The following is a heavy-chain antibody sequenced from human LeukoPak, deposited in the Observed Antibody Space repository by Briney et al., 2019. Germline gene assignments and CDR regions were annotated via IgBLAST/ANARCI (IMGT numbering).Heavy chain of an antibody. D-gene: IGHD3-10*01. J-gene: IGHJ4*02. V-gene: IGHV3-11*04. CDR3: ARSLWFGDSNLDY. CDR2: ISSSGSTI. Sequence: GGSLRLSCAASGFTFSDYYMSWIRQAPGKGLEWVSYISSSGSTIYYADSVKGRFTISRDNAKNSLYLQMNSLRAEDTAVYYCARSLWFGDSNLDYWGQGTLVTVSS. CDR1: GFTFSDYY.